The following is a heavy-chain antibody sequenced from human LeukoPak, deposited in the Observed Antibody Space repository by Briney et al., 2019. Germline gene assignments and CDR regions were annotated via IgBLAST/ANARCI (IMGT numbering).Heavy chain of an antibody. D-gene: IGHD1-20*01. J-gene: IGHJ4*02. CDR3: AREKRYNWNDFDY. Sequence: SETLSLTCTVSGGSISSSSYYWGWIRQPPGKGLEWIGSIYYSGSTYYNPSLKSRVTISVDTSKNQFSLKLSSVTAADTAVYYCAREKRYNWNDFDYWGQGTLVTVSS. CDR1: GGSISSSSYY. CDR2: IYYSGST. V-gene: IGHV4-39*07.